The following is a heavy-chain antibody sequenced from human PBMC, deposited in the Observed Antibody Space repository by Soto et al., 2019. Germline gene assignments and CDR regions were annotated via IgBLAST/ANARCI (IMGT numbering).Heavy chain of an antibody. V-gene: IGHV1-18*01. CDR2: ISAYNAAT. J-gene: IGHJ4*02. D-gene: IGHD1-7*01. CDR3: AREVTGTTQETADY. Sequence: ASVKVSCMASGYIFSSYGITWVRQAPGQGLEWMGWISAYNAATNYAQKLQGRVTMTTDTSTSTAYMELRSLTSDDTAVYYCAREVTGTTQETADYWGQGTLVTVSS. CDR1: GYIFSSYG.